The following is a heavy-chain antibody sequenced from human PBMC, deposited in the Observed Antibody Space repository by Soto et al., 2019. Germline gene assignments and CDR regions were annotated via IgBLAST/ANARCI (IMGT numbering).Heavy chain of an antibody. D-gene: IGHD3-22*01. CDR2: IKQDGSET. V-gene: IGHV3-7*04. CDR3: AGSSGWLDYY. CDR1: GFTFSSFW. Sequence: EVQLVESGGGLVQPGGSLRLSCAASGFTFSSFWMSWVRQAPGKGLEWVVNIKQDGSETRYVDSVKGRFTISRDNAKNSLYLQIDSLRAEDTAVYYCAGSSGWLDYYWGQGILVTVSS. J-gene: IGHJ4*02.